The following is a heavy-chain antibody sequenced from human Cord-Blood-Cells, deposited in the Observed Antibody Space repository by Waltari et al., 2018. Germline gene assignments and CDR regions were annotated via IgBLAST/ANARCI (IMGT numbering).Heavy chain of an antibody. CDR2: NIPIFGTA. CDR3: ARDLGALDYYGSGSYYDY. Sequence: QVQLVQSGAEVKKPGSSVKVSCKASGGTFSSYAISWVRQAPGQGLEWMGGNIPIFGTANYAQKFQGRVTITADESTSTAYMELSSLRSEDTAVYYCARDLGALDYYGSGSYYDYWGQGTLVTVSS. V-gene: IGHV1-69*01. J-gene: IGHJ4*02. D-gene: IGHD3-10*01. CDR1: GGTFSSYA.